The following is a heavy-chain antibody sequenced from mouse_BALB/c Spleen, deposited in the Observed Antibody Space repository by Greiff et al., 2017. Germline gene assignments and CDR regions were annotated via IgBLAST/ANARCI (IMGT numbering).Heavy chain of an antibody. CDR2: ISSGSSTI. V-gene: IGHV5-17*02. D-gene: IGHD2-14*01. CDR3: ARKGERYTYAIDY. J-gene: IGHJ4*01. CDR1: GFTFSRFG. Sequence: EVQLVESGGGLVQPGGSRKLSCAASGFTFSRFGMHWVRQAPEKGLEWVAYISSGSSTIYYADTVKGRFTVSRDNPKNTLFLQMTSLRSEDTAMYYFARKGERYTYAIDYWGQGTSVTVSS.